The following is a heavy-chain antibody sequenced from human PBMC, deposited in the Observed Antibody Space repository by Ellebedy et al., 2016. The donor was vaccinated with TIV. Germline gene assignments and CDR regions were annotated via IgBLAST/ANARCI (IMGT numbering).Heavy chain of an antibody. CDR1: GFTFSSYS. Sequence: GESLKISCAASGFTFSSYSMNWVRQAPGKGLEWVSSISSSSSYIYYADSVKGRFTISRDNAKNSLYLQMNSLRAEDTAVYYCAREPAYYDSSGYYYYFDYWGQGTLVTVSS. J-gene: IGHJ4*02. CDR2: ISSSSSYI. D-gene: IGHD3-22*01. V-gene: IGHV3-21*01. CDR3: AREPAYYDSSGYYYYFDY.